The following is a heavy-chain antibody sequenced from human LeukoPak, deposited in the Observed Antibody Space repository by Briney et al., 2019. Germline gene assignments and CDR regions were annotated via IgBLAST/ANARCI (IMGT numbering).Heavy chain of an antibody. J-gene: IGHJ4*02. D-gene: IGHD5-12*01. Sequence: PSETLSLTCTVSGDSFSKTTYYWAWVRQAPGKGLEWVSAISGSGGSTYYADSVKGRFTISRDNSKNTLYLQMNSLRAEDTAVYYCAKDTLNRGYSGYADYWGQGTLVTVSS. CDR1: GDSFSKTTYY. V-gene: IGHV3-23*01. CDR3: AKDTLNRGYSGYADY. CDR2: ISGSGGST.